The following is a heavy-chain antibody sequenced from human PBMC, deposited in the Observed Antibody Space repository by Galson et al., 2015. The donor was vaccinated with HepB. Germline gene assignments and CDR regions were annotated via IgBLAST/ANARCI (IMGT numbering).Heavy chain of an antibody. J-gene: IGHJ5*02. CDR1: GYTFTSYA. D-gene: IGHD5-18*01. CDR3: ARDRGGVATAMVTSRFHWFDP. V-gene: IGHV1-3*01. Sequence: SVKVSCKASGYTFTSYAMHWVRQAPGQRLEWMGWINAGNGNTKYSQKFQGRVTVTRDTSASTAYMELSSLRSEDTAVYYCARDRGGVATAMVTSRFHWFDPWGQGTLVTVFS. CDR2: INAGNGNT.